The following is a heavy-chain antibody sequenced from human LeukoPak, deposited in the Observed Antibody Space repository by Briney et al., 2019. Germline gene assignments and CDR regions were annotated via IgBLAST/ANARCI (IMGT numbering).Heavy chain of an antibody. V-gene: IGHV4-59*12. CDR2: IYYSGST. CDR1: GGSISSYY. Sequence: PSETLSLTCTVSGGSISSYYWSWIRQPPGKGLEWIGYIYYSGSTNYNPSLKSRVTISVDTSKNQFSLKLSSVTAADTAVYYCARGGYYYRYNWFDPWGQGTLVTVSS. CDR3: ARGGYYYRYNWFDP. D-gene: IGHD3-22*01. J-gene: IGHJ5*02.